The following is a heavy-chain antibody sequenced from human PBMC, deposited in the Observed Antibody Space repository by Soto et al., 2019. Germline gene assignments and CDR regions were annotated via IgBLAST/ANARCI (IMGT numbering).Heavy chain of an antibody. J-gene: IGHJ4*02. V-gene: IGHV3-74*01. D-gene: IGHD6-25*01. CDR3: ARGSGFQAGVHGY. CDR1: GFSFSSYW. CDR2: INTDGTST. Sequence: EVQLVESGGGLVQPGGSLRLSCAASGFSFSSYWMHWVRQAPGRGLMWVSRINTDGTSTSYADSVKGRFTISRDNGKNTLYLQMNSLRAGDTAVYYCARGSGFQAGVHGYWGQGILITVSS.